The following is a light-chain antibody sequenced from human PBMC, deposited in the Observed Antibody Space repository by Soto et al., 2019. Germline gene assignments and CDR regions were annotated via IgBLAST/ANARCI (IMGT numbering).Light chain of an antibody. CDR3: QQLHRYPFT. V-gene: IGKV1-9*01. CDR2: AAT. J-gene: IGKJ5*01. Sequence: IQLTQSPPSLSASVEDRVTITCPTSQGVSSSVAWYHQRPGKAPKLLIYAATTLQRGVPSRFSGSGSGTDVTLTINSLQPEDFATYYCQQLHRYPFTFGQGTRLEI. CDR1: QGVSSS.